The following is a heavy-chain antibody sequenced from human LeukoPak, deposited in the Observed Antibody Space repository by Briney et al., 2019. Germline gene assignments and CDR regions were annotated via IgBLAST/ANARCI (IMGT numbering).Heavy chain of an antibody. CDR1: GFTFSSYS. CDR3: ARGAVTTAYYVGY. CDR2: SSSSSSCI. D-gene: IGHD4-17*01. Sequence: GGSVRLSCAASGFTFSSYSMNWVRQAPGKGLEWVSSSSSSSSCIYYADSVKGRFTISRDNAKNSLYLQMNSLRAEDTAVYYCARGAVTTAYYVGYWGQGTLVTVSS. J-gene: IGHJ4*02. V-gene: IGHV3-21*01.